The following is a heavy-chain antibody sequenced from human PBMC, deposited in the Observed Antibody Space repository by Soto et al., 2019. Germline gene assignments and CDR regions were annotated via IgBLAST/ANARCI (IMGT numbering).Heavy chain of an antibody. Sequence: QVQLVQSGAEVKKPGSSVKVSCKASGGTFSSYAISWVRQAPGQGLEWMGGIIPIFGTANYAQKFQGRVTITADESKSTAYMELSSLRSEDTDVYYCAFRREGGPYYYYGMDVWGQGTTVTVSS. CDR2: IIPIFGTA. J-gene: IGHJ6*02. D-gene: IGHD1-26*01. V-gene: IGHV1-69*12. CDR3: AFRREGGPYYYYGMDV. CDR1: GGTFSSYA.